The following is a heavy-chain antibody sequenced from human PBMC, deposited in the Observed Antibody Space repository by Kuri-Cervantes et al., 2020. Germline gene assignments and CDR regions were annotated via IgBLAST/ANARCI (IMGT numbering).Heavy chain of an antibody. V-gene: IGHV3-11*01. Sequence: LSLTCAASGFTFSDYYMSWIRQAPGKGLEWVSYISSSGSTIYYADSVKGRFTISRDNAKNSLYLQMNSLRAEDTAVYYCARVGGPMVRGVIIFWGQGTLVTVSS. CDR1: GFTFSDYY. CDR3: ARVGGPMVRGVIIF. J-gene: IGHJ4*02. D-gene: IGHD3-10*01. CDR2: ISSSGSTI.